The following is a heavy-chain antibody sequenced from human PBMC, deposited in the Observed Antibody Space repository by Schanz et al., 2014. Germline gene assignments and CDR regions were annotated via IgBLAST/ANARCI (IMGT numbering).Heavy chain of an antibody. V-gene: IGHV3-9*01. CDR1: GFRFDDYA. J-gene: IGHJ4*02. CDR3: AKDHAGSDILTALGN. D-gene: IGHD3-9*01. CDR2: MSWNAGSL. Sequence: EVQLLESGGGLVQPGGSLRLSCVASGFRFDDYAMHWVRQAPGKGLEWVSGMSWNAGSLGYGDSVKGRFTISRDNARNTVSLQMNSLRAEDTAVYYCAKDHAGSDILTALGNWGQGTLVTVSS.